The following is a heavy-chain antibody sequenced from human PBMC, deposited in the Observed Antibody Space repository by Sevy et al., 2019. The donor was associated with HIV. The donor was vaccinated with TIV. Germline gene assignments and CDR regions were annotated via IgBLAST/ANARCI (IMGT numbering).Heavy chain of an antibody. CDR1: GFTFSNYW. V-gene: IGHV3-7*01. Sequence: GGSLRLSCAASGFTFSNYWMAWVRHAPGKGLEWVANIKQGGDTKHYVDSVKGRFTISRDNAKNLVFLQMNTLTAEDMAVYYCARDEYGSLDYWGQGILVTVSS. D-gene: IGHD6-13*01. J-gene: IGHJ4*02. CDR2: IKQGGDTK. CDR3: ARDEYGSLDY.